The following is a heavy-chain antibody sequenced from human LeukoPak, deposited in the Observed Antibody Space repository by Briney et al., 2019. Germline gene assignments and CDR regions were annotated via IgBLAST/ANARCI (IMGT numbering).Heavy chain of an antibody. Sequence: GASVKVSCKACGGTFSSYAISWVRQAPGQGLEWMGRIIPILGIANYAQKFQGRVTITADKSTSTAYMELSSLRSEDTAVYYCAGDYGYSSSWYPRPNWFDPWGQGTLVTVSS. J-gene: IGHJ5*02. D-gene: IGHD6-13*01. V-gene: IGHV1-69*04. CDR3: AGDYGYSSSWYPRPNWFDP. CDR2: IIPILGIA. CDR1: GGTFSSYA.